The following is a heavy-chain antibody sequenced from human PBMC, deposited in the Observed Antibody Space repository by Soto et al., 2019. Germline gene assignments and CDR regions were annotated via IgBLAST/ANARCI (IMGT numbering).Heavy chain of an antibody. CDR2: IYPDDSDA. CDR1: GYSFSNYW. J-gene: IGHJ3*02. CDR3: AKHSHSASYYWAVDI. V-gene: IGHV5-51*01. Sequence: GESLKISCKGSGYSFSNYWLVWVRQMPGKGLEWMGIIYPDDSDARYSPSFQGQVTISADKSISTAYLQWSSLKASDTAMYHCAKHSHSASYYWAVDIWGQGTMVTVSS. D-gene: IGHD1-26*01.